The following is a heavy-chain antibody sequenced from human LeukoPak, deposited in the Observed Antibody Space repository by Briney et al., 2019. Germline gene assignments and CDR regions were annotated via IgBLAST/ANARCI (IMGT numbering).Heavy chain of an antibody. D-gene: IGHD6-19*01. CDR2: IDPSDSYT. J-gene: IGHJ4*02. CDR1: GYSFTSYW. Sequence: GESLKISCKGSGYSFTSYWISWVRQMPGKGLEWMGRIDPSDSYTNYSPSFQGHVTISADKSISTACLQWSSLKASDTAMYYCARQGAAVAGTDYWGQGTLVTVSS. CDR3: ARQGAAVAGTDY. V-gene: IGHV5-10-1*01.